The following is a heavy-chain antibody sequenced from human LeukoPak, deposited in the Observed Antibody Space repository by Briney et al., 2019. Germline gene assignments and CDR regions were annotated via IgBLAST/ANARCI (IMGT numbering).Heavy chain of an antibody. CDR1: GGSFSGYY. CDR2: INHSGST. D-gene: IGHD3-3*01. J-gene: IGHJ1*01. Sequence: SETLSLTCAVCGGSFSGYYWSWIRQPPGKGLEWIGEINHSGSTNYNPSLKSRVTISVDTSKNQFSLKLSSVTAADTAVYYCASKTIFGVVIILEYFQHWGQGTLVTVPS. V-gene: IGHV4-34*01. CDR3: ASKTIFGVVIILEYFQH.